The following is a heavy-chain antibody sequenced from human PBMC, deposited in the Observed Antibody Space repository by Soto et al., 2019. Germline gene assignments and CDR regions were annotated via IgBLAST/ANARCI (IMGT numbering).Heavy chain of an antibody. D-gene: IGHD2-15*01. CDR2: IFPNGNT. CDR1: RGYVNTFH. V-gene: IGHV4-4*07. Sequence: SETLSLTCTVSRGYVNTFHWSWVRQPAGKGLEWIGRIFPNGNTDYSPSLKSRVTISVDTSKNQFSLKLSSVTAADTAVYYCARGLSCIVYWGQGTLVAVSS. CDR3: ARGLSCIVY. J-gene: IGHJ4*02.